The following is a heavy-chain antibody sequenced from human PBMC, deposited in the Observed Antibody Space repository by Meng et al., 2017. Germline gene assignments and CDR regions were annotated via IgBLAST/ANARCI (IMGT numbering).Heavy chain of an antibody. V-gene: IGHV4-34*01. Sequence: QVQLQQWGAGLLKPSETLSLTCAVYGGSFSGYYWSWIRQPPGKGLEWIGEINHSGSTNYNPSLKSRVTISVDTSKNQFSLKLSSVTAADTAVYYCASSAWYSDNPGYFDYWGRGTLVTVSS. D-gene: IGHD6-13*01. J-gene: IGHJ4*02. CDR3: ASSAWYSDNPGYFDY. CDR2: INHSGST. CDR1: GGSFSGYY.